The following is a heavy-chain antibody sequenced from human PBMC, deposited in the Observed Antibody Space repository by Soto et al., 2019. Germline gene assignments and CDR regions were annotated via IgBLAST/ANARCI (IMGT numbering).Heavy chain of an antibody. CDR2: ISSTSRYT. V-gene: IGHV3-11*05. D-gene: IGHD5-12*01. CDR3: ARERNGYHSIFDY. J-gene: IGHJ4*02. CDR1: GFTFSDYY. Sequence: QVHLVESGGGLVKPGGSLRLSCAASGFTFSDYYMSWIRQAPGKGLEWVSYISSTSRYTNYADSVRGRFTISRDNAKNSLFLQMNSLRADDTAVYYCARERNGYHSIFDYWGQGPLVTVSS.